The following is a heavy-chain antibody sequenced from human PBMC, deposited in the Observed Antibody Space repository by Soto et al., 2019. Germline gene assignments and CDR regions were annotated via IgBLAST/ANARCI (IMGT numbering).Heavy chain of an antibody. CDR1: GYTFTNYA. D-gene: IGHD6-6*01. J-gene: IGHJ4*02. V-gene: IGHV1-18*01. CDR3: ARDSQYSTDWQRFDS. Sequence: QVPLVQSGVEVKKPGASVKVSCKASGYTFTNYAISWVRQAPGRGLEWMRWVNTYNGNPNYAQIFQGRVTMTTDTSTGTAYMELRSLKSDDSAVYYCARDSQYSTDWQRFDSWGQGTLVTVSS. CDR2: VNTYNGNP.